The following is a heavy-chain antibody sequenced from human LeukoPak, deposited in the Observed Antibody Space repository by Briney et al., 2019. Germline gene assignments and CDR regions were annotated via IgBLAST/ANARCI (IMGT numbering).Heavy chain of an antibody. Sequence: ASVKVSCKASGYTFTGYYMHWVRQAPGQGLEWMGRISPNSGGTNYAQKFQGRVTMTRDTSISTAYMELSRLRSDDTAVYYCALGYYYYYGMDVWGQGTTVTVSS. V-gene: IGHV1-2*06. CDR2: ISPNSGGT. J-gene: IGHJ6*02. CDR1: GYTFTGYY. CDR3: ALGYYYYYGMDV.